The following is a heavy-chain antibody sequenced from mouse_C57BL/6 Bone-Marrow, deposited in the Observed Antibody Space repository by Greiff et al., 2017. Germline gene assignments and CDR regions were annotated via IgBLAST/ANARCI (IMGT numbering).Heavy chain of an antibody. CDR3: ARPITTGFAY. J-gene: IGHJ3*01. D-gene: IGHD1-1*01. CDR2: IHPNSGST. Sequence: QVQLQQPGAELVKPGASVKLSCKASGYTFTSYWMHWVKQRPGQGLEWIGMIHPNSGSTNYNEKFKSKATLTVDKSSSTAYMQLSSLTSEDSAVYYCARPITTGFAYWGQGTLGTVSA. V-gene: IGHV1-64*01. CDR1: GYTFTSYW.